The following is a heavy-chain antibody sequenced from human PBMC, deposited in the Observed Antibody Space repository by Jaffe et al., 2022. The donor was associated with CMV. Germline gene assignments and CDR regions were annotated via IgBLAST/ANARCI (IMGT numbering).Heavy chain of an antibody. CDR2: IIPILGIA. CDR1: GGTFSSYA. CDR3: ARGYCSSTSCYFGDYNWFDP. V-gene: IGHV1-69*09. Sequence: QVQLVQSGAEVKKPGSSVKVSCKASGGTFSSYAISWVRQAPGQGLEWMGRIIPILGIANYAQKFQGRVTITADKSTSTAYMELSSLRSEDTAVYYCARGYCSSTSCYFGDYNWFDPWGQGTLVTVSS. D-gene: IGHD2-2*01. J-gene: IGHJ5*02.